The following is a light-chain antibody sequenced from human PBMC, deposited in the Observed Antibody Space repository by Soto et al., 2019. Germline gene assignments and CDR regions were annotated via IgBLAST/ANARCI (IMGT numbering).Light chain of an antibody. CDR2: DAS. Sequence: EIVLTQSPGTLSLSPGERATLSCRASQSVSSNYLAWYQQKPGQPPRLLISDASSRATGIPDRFSGSGSGTDFTITISSLEPEDFAVYYCQHYGRSPPSWTFGQGTKVEIK. V-gene: IGKV3-20*01. J-gene: IGKJ1*01. CDR1: QSVSSNY. CDR3: QHYGRSPPSWT.